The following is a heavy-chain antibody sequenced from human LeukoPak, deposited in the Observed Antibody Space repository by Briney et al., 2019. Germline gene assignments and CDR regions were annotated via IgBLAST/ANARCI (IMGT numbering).Heavy chain of an antibody. CDR3: ARDRADGFLEWFSGGDY. D-gene: IGHD3-3*01. Sequence: SETLSLTCAVYGGSFSGYYWSWIRQPPGKGLEWIGEINHSGNTNYNPSLKSRVTISVDTSKNQFSLKLSSVTAADTAVYYCARDRADGFLEWFSGGDYWGQGTLVTVSS. V-gene: IGHV4-34*01. CDR2: INHSGNT. CDR1: GGSFSGYY. J-gene: IGHJ4*02.